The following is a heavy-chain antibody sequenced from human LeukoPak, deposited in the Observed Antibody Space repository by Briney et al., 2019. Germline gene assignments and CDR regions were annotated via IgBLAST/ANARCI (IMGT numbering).Heavy chain of an antibody. CDR3: AKDLGYYYDSSGYYHFDY. V-gene: IGHV3-23*01. D-gene: IGHD3-22*01. CDR1: GFTFSIYA. CDR2: ISGSGGST. J-gene: IGHJ4*02. Sequence: GGSLRLSCAASGFTFSIYAMSWVRQAPGKGLEWVSAISGSGGSTYYADSVKGRFIISRDNPKNTLYLQMNSLRAEDTAVYYCAKDLGYYYDSSGYYHFDYWGQGTLVTVSS.